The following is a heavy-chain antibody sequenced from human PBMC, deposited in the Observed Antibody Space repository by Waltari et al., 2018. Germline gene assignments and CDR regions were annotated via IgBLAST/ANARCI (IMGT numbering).Heavy chain of an antibody. CDR3: ATSEGYYYDSSNSYFDY. D-gene: IGHD3-22*01. V-gene: IGHV1-24*01. Sequence: QVQLVQSGAEVKKPGASVKVSCKVSGYTLTELSMHWVRQAPGKGLGWMGGFDPEDGETIYAQKFQGSVTMTEDTSTDTAYMELSSLRSEDTAVYYCATSEGYYYDSSNSYFDYWGQGTLVTVSS. CDR2: FDPEDGET. J-gene: IGHJ4*02. CDR1: GYTLTELS.